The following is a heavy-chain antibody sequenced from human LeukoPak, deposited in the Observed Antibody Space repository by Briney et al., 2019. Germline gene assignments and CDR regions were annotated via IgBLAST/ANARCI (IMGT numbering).Heavy chain of an antibody. J-gene: IGHJ6*03. V-gene: IGHV1-69*05. D-gene: IGHD6-19*01. CDR1: GGTFSSYA. CDR2: IIPIFGTA. Sequence: SVKVSCKASGGTFSSYAISWVRQAPGQGLEWMGRIIPIFGTANYAQKFQGRVTITTDESTSTAYMELSSLRSEDTAVYYCARGAPSGWYPYYYYYYMDVWGKGTTATVSS. CDR3: ARGAPSGWYPYYYYYYMDV.